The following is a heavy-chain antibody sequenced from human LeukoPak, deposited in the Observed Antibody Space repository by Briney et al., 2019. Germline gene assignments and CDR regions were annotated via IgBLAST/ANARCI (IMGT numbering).Heavy chain of an antibody. CDR3: VRLWISHAFDI. D-gene: IGHD5-12*01. CDR1: GDSVSSNRAA. V-gene: IGHV6-1*01. CDR2: TYYRSKWYN. J-gene: IGHJ3*02. Sequence: SQTLSLTCAISGDSVSSNRAAWHWITQSPSRGLEWLGRTYYRSKWYNDYALSMKSRITINPDTSKNQFSLQLNSVSPEDTAVYYCVRLWISHAFDIWGQGTMVTVSS.